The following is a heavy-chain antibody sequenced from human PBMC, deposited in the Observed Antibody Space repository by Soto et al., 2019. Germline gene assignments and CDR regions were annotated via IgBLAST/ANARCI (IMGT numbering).Heavy chain of an antibody. CDR2: INPSGGST. V-gene: IGHV1-46*01. CDR1: GYTFTSYY. CDR3: ARYLASIAESSGAYYYYGMDV. J-gene: IGHJ6*02. Sequence: ASVKVSCKASGYTFTSYYMHWVRQAPGQGLEWMGIINPSGGSTSYAQKFQGRVTMTRDTSTSTVYMELSSLRSEDTAVYYCARYLASIAESSGAYYYYGMDVWGQGPTVTVSS. D-gene: IGHD6-6*01.